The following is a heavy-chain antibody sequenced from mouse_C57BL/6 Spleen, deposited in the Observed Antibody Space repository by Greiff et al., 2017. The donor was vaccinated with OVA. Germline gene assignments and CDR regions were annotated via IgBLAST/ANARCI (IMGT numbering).Heavy chain of an antibody. J-gene: IGHJ3*01. Sequence: EVHLVESGGDLVKPGGSLKLSCAASGFTFSSYGMSWVRQTPDKRLEWVATISSGGSYTYYPDSVKGRFTISRDNAKNTLYLQMSSLKSEDTAMYYCARRDSKFAYWGQGTLVTVSA. CDR2: ISSGGSYT. CDR3: ARRDSKFAY. D-gene: IGHD3-3*01. V-gene: IGHV5-6*01. CDR1: GFTFSSYG.